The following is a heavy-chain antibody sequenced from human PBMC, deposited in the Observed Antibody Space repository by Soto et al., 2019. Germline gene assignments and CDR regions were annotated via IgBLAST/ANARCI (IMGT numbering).Heavy chain of an antibody. D-gene: IGHD3-3*01. CDR1: GYPFTTYG. Sequence: QVQLVQSGDEVKNPGASVKVSCKASGYPFTTYGITWVRQAPGQGLEWMGWISTYNGNTNYAQSLQGRVTMTRETSSTTAYMELRSLRSDDTAVYYCARVMTTFGVVSKGPDHWGQGTLVTVSS. CDR2: ISTYNGNT. CDR3: ARVMTTFGVVSKGPDH. V-gene: IGHV1-18*04. J-gene: IGHJ4*02.